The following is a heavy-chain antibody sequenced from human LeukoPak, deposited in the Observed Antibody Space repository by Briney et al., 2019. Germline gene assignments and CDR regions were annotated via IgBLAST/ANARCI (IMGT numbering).Heavy chain of an antibody. CDR1: GFSFSNYE. CDR3: ARDDGYTSSWSFDY. Sequence: PGGSLRLSCAASGFSFSNYEINWVRQAPGKGLECVSYIDSSGSTIYYADSVKGRFTISRDNAKKSLYLQMNSLRAEDTAVYYCARDDGYTSSWSFDYWGQGTLVTVSS. CDR2: IDSSGSTI. V-gene: IGHV3-48*03. J-gene: IGHJ4*02. D-gene: IGHD6-13*01.